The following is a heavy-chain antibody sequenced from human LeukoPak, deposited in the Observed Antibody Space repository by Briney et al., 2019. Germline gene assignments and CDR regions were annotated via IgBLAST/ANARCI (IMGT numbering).Heavy chain of an antibody. CDR1: GGSISSYY. Sequence: PSETLSLTCTVSGGSISSYYWSWIRQPPGKGLEWIGYIYYSGSTNYNPSLKSRVTISVDTSKNQFSLKLSSVTAADTAVYYCARSSNPAFRWFDPWGQGTLVTVSS. V-gene: IGHV4-59*01. D-gene: IGHD3-3*02. CDR2: IYYSGST. CDR3: ARSSNPAFRWFDP. J-gene: IGHJ5*02.